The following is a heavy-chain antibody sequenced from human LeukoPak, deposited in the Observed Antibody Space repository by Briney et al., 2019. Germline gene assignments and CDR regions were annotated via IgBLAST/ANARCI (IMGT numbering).Heavy chain of an antibody. V-gene: IGHV3-30*02. CDR3: AKDYYSGGSCYYFDY. CDR2: IRYDGSNK. Sequence: GGSLRLSCAASGFTFSSYGMHWVRQAPGKGLEWVAFIRYDGSNKYYADSVKGRFTISRDNSKNTLYLQMNSLRAEDTAVYYCAKDYYSGGSCYYFDYWGQGTLVTVSS. J-gene: IGHJ4*02. D-gene: IGHD2-15*01. CDR1: GFTFSSYG.